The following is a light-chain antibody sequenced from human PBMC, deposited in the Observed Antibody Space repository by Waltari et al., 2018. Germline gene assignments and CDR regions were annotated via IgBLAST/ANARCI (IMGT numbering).Light chain of an antibody. Sequence: DIQMTQSPSSMSVSVGDRVTITCRASQDISSWLAWYQQKPGKAPKLLIYAASSLQSGVPSRFSGSGSGTNFTLTITSLQPEDFATYYCQQANSFSVTFGQGTKLEIK. CDR3: QQANSFSVT. CDR2: AAS. V-gene: IGKV1-12*01. J-gene: IGKJ2*01. CDR1: QDISSW.